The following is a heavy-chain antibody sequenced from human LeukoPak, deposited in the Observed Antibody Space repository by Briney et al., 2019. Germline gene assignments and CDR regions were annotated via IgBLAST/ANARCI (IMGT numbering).Heavy chain of an antibody. CDR2: IYNSGST. V-gene: IGHV4-59*08. CDR3: ARHRITMVRGVSWFDP. D-gene: IGHD3-10*01. Sequence: SETLSLTCTVSGGSISSYYWSWIRQPPGKGLEWIGYIYNSGSTKYNPPLKSRVTISVDTSKNQFSLKLSSVTAADTAVYYCARHRITMVRGVSWFDPWGQGTLVTVSS. CDR1: GGSISSYY. J-gene: IGHJ5*02.